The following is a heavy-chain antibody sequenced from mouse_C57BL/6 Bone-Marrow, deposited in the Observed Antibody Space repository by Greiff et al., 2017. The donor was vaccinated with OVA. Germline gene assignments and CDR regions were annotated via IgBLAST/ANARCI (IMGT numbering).Heavy chain of an antibody. Sequence: EVKLVESEGGLVQPGSSMKLSCTASGFTFSDYYMAWVRQVPEKGLEWVANINYDGSSTYYLDSLKSRFIISRDNAKNILYLQMSSLKSEDTATEYCARMWVGNYDWYFDVWGTGTTVTVSS. CDR1: GFTFSDYY. D-gene: IGHD2-1*01. CDR3: ARMWVGNYDWYFDV. CDR2: INYDGSST. V-gene: IGHV5-16*01. J-gene: IGHJ1*03.